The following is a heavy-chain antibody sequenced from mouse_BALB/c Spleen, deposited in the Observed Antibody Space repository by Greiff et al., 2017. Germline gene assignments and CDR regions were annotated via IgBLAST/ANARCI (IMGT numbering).Heavy chain of an antibody. D-gene: IGHD1-1*01. CDR3: ARGSSYAMDY. CDR2: IYWDDDK. J-gene: IGHJ4*01. CDR1: GFSLSTSGMG. V-gene: IGHV8-12*01. Sequence: VKLMESGPGILQPSQTLSLTCSFSGFSLSTSGMGVSWIRQPSGKGLEWLAHIYWDDDKRYNPSLKSRLTISKDTSRNQVFLKITSVDTADTATYYCARGSSYAMDYWGQGTSVTVSS.